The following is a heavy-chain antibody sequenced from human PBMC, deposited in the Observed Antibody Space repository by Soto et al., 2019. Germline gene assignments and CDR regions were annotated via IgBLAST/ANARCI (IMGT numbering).Heavy chain of an antibody. CDR3: ARDRYYGSGSPLLGMDV. D-gene: IGHD3-10*01. Sequence: QVQLQESGPGLVKPSGTLSLTCAISGGSISSSNWWSWVRQPPGKGLEWIGEIYHSGSTNYNPSLKSRVTISVDKSKNQFSLKLSSVTAADTAVYYCARDRYYGSGSPLLGMDVWGQGTTVTVSS. CDR2: IYHSGST. J-gene: IGHJ6*02. V-gene: IGHV4-4*02. CDR1: GGSISSSNW.